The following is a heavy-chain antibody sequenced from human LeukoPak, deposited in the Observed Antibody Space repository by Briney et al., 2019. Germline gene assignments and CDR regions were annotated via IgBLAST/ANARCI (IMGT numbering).Heavy chain of an antibody. CDR2: ISGSGDST. Sequence: GGSLRLSCAASGFTFSTYAMGWVRQAPGKGLEWVSAISGSGDSTYYADSVKGRFSISRDNSKDTLYLQMNSLRAEDAAVYYCAKDREGYDYLVHNWGQGNLVTVSS. CDR3: AKDREGYDYLVHN. D-gene: IGHD5-12*01. J-gene: IGHJ4*02. V-gene: IGHV3-23*01. CDR1: GFTFSTYA.